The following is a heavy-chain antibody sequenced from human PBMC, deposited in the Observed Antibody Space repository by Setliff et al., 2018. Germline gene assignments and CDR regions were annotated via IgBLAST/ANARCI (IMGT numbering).Heavy chain of an antibody. CDR3: ARDRGNGGNSGYFQH. CDR1: GYTFTSYY. V-gene: IGHV1-46*01. D-gene: IGHD2-21*02. J-gene: IGHJ1*01. Sequence: WASVKVSCKASGYTFTSYYVHWVRQAPGQGLEWMGIINPSSNRTNYAQKFQGRVAMTRDTSTHTFYLEVRSLTSEDTAVYFCARDRGNGGNSGYFQHWGQGTLVTVSS. CDR2: INPSSNRT.